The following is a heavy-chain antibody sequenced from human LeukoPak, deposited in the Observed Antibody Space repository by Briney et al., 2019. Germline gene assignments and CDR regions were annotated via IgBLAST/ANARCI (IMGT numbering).Heavy chain of an antibody. Sequence: NTGGSLRLSCAASGFTFSSYGMHWVRQAPGKGLEWVSSISSSSSSMYYADSMKGRFTISRDNAKNSLYLQMNSLRAEDTAVYYCASGWYSDYWGQGTLVTVSS. V-gene: IGHV3-21*01. CDR2: ISSSSSSM. CDR1: GFTFSSYG. CDR3: ASGWYSDY. J-gene: IGHJ4*02. D-gene: IGHD6-19*01.